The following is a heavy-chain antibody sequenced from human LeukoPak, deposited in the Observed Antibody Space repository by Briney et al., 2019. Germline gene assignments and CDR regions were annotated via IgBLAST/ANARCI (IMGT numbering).Heavy chain of an antibody. CDR2: ISYDGSNK. V-gene: IGHV3-30*19. CDR3: ARAGESPPDYGDYPSHYYYGMDV. Sequence: GGSLRLSCAASGFTFSSYGMHWVRQAPGKGLEWVAVISYDGSNKYYADSVKGRFTISRDNSKNTLYLQMNSLRAEDTAVYYCARAGESPPDYGDYPSHYYYGMDVWGQGTTVTVSS. J-gene: IGHJ6*02. D-gene: IGHD4-17*01. CDR1: GFTFSSYG.